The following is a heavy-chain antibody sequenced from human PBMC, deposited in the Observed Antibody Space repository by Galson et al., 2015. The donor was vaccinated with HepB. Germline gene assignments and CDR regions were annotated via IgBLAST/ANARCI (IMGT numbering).Heavy chain of an antibody. CDR2: ISGSGGST. V-gene: IGHV3-23*01. Sequence: SCKASGFTFSSYAMSWVRQAPGKGLEWVSAISGSGGSTYYADSVKGRFTISRDNSKNTPYLQMNSLRAEDTAVYYCAKGPASSSWPQFDYWGQGTLVTVSS. D-gene: IGHD6-13*01. CDR3: AKGPASSSWPQFDY. CDR1: GFTFSSYA. J-gene: IGHJ4*02.